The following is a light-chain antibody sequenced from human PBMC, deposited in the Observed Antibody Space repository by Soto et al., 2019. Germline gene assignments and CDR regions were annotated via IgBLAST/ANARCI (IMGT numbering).Light chain of an antibody. V-gene: IGLV2-11*01. CDR2: DVN. Sequence: ALTQPRSVSGSPGQSVTISCTGTSSDVGNYNFVSWYQQHPGKAPKLKVYDVNKRPSGFPDRFSGSKLGNTASLTISVLQVEDEAHDYCYSYADDYRSFCALGPGTKVIVL. J-gene: IGLJ1*01. CDR3: YSYADDYRSFCA. CDR1: SSDVGNYNF.